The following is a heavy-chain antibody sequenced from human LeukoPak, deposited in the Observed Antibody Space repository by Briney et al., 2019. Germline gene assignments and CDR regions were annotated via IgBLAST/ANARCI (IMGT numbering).Heavy chain of an antibody. J-gene: IGHJ5*02. CDR3: ARGHSSTWAGYNWFDP. CDR1: GGSISSSSYY. D-gene: IGHD6-13*01. V-gene: IGHV4-39*07. Sequence: SETLSLTCTVSGGSISSSSYYWGWIRQPPGKGLEWIGSIYYSGTTYYNPSLKSRVTISVDTSKNQFSLKLSSVTAADTAVYYCARGHSSTWAGYNWFDPWGQGTLVTVSS. CDR2: IYYSGTT.